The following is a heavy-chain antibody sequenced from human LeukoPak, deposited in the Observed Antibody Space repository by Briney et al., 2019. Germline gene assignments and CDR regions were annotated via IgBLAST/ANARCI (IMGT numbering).Heavy chain of an antibody. CDR3: AREGGFTYYYDSSGPTGY. V-gene: IGHV1-46*01. CDR1: GYTFTSYY. Sequence: GASVKVSCKASGYTFTSYYMHWVRQAPGQGLEWMGIINPSGGSTSYAQKFQGRVTMTRDMSTSTVYMELSSLRSEDTAVYYCAREGGFTYYYDSSGPTGYWGQRTLVTVSS. J-gene: IGHJ4*02. CDR2: INPSGGST. D-gene: IGHD3-22*01.